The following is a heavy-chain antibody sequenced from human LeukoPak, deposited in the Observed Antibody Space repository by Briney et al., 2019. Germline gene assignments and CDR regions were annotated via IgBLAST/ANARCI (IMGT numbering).Heavy chain of an antibody. Sequence: SETLSLTCTVSSGSISNYYWSWIRQPPDKGLEWIGYVYSSGSINYNPSLKSRVTISVDPPKNHFSLSLSSVTAADTAVYYCARIAAAGTFFDYWGQGTLVTVSS. V-gene: IGHV4-59*01. CDR2: VYSSGSI. D-gene: IGHD6-13*01. CDR3: ARIAAAGTFFDY. J-gene: IGHJ4*02. CDR1: SGSISNYY.